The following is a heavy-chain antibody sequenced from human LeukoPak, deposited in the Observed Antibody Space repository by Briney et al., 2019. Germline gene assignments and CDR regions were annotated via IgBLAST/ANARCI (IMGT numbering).Heavy chain of an antibody. V-gene: IGHV4-30-4*01. Sequence: PSETLSLTCTVSGGSISSGDYYWRWIRQPPGKGLEGIAYMYYSGSTYYNPSLKSRVTMSADTSKNQLSLKLSSVTAADTAVYYCARPYYYDSRIDHWGQGILVTVSS. CDR1: GGSISSGDYY. D-gene: IGHD3-22*01. CDR3: ARPYYYDSRIDH. J-gene: IGHJ5*02. CDR2: MYYSGST.